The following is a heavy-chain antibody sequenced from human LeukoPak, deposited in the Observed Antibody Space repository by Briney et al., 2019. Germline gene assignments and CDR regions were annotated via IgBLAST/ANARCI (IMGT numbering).Heavy chain of an antibody. CDR3: ARDAGTSYYYYYGMDV. J-gene: IGHJ6*02. CDR2: IYYSGST. CDR1: GGSISSSTYY. Sequence: KPSETLSLTCTVSGGSISSSTYYWGWVRQPPGKGVGWVGRIYYSGSTCYNPSLKSRVTISVDTSKNQFSLKLSSVTAADTAVYYCARDAGTSYYYYYGMDVWGQGTTVTVSS. D-gene: IGHD3/OR15-3a*01. V-gene: IGHV4-39*02.